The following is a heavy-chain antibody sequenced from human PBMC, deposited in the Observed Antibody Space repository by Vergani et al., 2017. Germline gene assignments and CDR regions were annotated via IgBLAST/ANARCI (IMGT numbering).Heavy chain of an antibody. CDR1: GFTFSSYG. CDR2: IWYDGSNK. CDR3: ARDGDIVVVPVNYYYYMDV. D-gene: IGHD2-2*01. V-gene: IGHV3-33*01. Sequence: QVQLVESGGGVVQPGRSLRLSCAASGFTFSSYGMHWVRQAPGKGLEWVAVIWYDGSNKYYADSVKGRFTISRDKSKNTLYLQMNSLRAEDTAVYYCARDGDIVVVPVNYYYYMDVWGKGTTVTVSS. J-gene: IGHJ6*03.